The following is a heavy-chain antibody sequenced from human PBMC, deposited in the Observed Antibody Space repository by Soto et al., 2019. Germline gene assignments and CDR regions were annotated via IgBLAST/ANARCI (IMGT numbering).Heavy chain of an antibody. D-gene: IGHD3-10*01. CDR1: GGSISSYY. CDR3: ARGLGDY. V-gene: IGHV4-59*01. J-gene: IGHJ4*02. Sequence: QVQLQESGPGLVKPSETLSLTCTVSGGSISSYYWSWIRQPPGKGLEWIGYIYYSGSTNYNPSLKRRVTISVDTSKNQFSLKLSSVTAADTAVYYCARGLGDYWGQGTLVTVSS. CDR2: IYYSGST.